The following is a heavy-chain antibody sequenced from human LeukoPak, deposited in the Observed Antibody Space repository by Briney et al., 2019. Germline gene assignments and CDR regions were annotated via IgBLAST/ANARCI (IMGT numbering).Heavy chain of an antibody. CDR1: GGSISSYY. CDR3: ARDRGMWRAFDI. Sequence: SETLSLTCTVSGGSISSYYWSWIRQPPGKGLEWIGYIYYSGSTNYNPSLKSRVTISVDTSKNQFSLKLSSVTAADTAVYYCARDRGMWRAFDIWGRGTMVTVSS. J-gene: IGHJ3*02. CDR2: IYYSGST. V-gene: IGHV4-59*12. D-gene: IGHD3-10*01.